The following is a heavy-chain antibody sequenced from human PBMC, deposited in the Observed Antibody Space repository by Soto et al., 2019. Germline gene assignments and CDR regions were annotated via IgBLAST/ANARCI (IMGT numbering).Heavy chain of an antibody. D-gene: IGHD3-10*01. V-gene: IGHV3-23*01. CDR3: AKRRGSGSNF. CDR2: ISSSGGST. J-gene: IGHJ4*02. Sequence: EVQLLESGGGLVQAGGSLRLSCAASGFTFSSYAMSWVRQAPGKGLEWVSAISSSGGSTYYTDSVKGRFTISRDNSKNTLYLQMNSLRAEDTAAYYCAKRRGSGSNFRGQGTLVTVSS. CDR1: GFTFSSYA.